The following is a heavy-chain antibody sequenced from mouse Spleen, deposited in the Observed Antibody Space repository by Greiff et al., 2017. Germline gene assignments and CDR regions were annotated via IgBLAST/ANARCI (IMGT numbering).Heavy chain of an antibody. D-gene: IGHD2-4*01. CDR3: ARRSYYDYDYWYFDV. V-gene: IGHV1-82*01. J-gene: IGHJ1*03. CDR1: GYAFSSSW. CDR2: IYPGDGDT. Sequence: QVQLKESGPELVKPGASVKISCKASGYAFSSSWMNWVKQRPGKGLEWIGRIYPGDGDTNYNGKFKGKATLTADKSSSTAYMQLSSLTSEDSAVYFCARRSYYDYDYWYFDVWGTGTTVTVSS.